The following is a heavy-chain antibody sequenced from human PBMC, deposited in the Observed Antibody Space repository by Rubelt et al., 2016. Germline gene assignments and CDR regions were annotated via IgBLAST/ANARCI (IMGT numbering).Heavy chain of an antibody. J-gene: IGHJ4*02. D-gene: IGHD3-10*01. Sequence: QVQLVESGGGVVQPGRSLRLSCAASGFIFSSYDMHCVRQAPGKGLEWVAVIRYDVTNKTYADSVKGRLTISRDNSKKTWYLQINSLGAEETAVYYCARQYYYGSGTYDYWGQGTLVTVSS. CDR1: GFIFSSYD. CDR3: ARQYYYGSGTYDY. CDR2: IRYDVTNK. V-gene: IGHV3-33*01.